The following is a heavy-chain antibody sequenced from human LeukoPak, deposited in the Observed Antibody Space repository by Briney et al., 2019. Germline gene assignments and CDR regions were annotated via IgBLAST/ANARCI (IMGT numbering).Heavy chain of an antibody. CDR2: ISASGVMT. Sequence: GGSLRLSCAASGFTFSSYAMTWVRQAPGKGLEWVSSISASGVMTYYADSVKGRFTVSRDNSKNSLYLQMSSLTAADTAVYYCAKDRSIGTYYTFDHWGQGTLVTVSS. V-gene: IGHV3-23*01. D-gene: IGHD1-26*01. J-gene: IGHJ4*02. CDR3: AKDRSIGTYYTFDH. CDR1: GFTFSSYA.